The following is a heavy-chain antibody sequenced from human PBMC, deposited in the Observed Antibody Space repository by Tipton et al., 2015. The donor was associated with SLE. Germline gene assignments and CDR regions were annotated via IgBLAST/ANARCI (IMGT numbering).Heavy chain of an antibody. J-gene: IGHJ4*02. CDR1: GGSISSDY. CDR3: ARQSMAARPDFDF. CDR2: IYSRGNI. D-gene: IGHD6-6*01. V-gene: IGHV4-59*01. Sequence: TLSLTCTVSGGSISSDYWTWIRQPPGKGLEWIGHIYSRGNINYNPSLKSRVTMSVDTSKNQFSLILNSVTAADTAVYYCARQSMAARPDFDFWGQGTLVTVSS.